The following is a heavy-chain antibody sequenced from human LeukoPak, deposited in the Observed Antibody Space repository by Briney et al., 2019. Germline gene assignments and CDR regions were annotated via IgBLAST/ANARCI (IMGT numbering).Heavy chain of an antibody. Sequence: PGGSLRLSCSASGFTFSGFWMNWVRQAPGKGLEWVAKIKQDGSEIYYVDSVRGRFTISRDNAKNSLHLQMNSLRSEDTAVYFCARDSKGFIVVPAAPTYYYYFMDVWGKGTTVTVSS. V-gene: IGHV3-7*01. CDR2: IKQDGSEI. D-gene: IGHD2-2*01. CDR1: GFTFSGFW. J-gene: IGHJ6*03. CDR3: ARDSKGFIVVPAAPTYYYYFMDV.